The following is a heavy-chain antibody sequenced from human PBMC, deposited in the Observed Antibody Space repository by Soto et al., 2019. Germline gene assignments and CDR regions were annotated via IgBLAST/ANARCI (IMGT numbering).Heavy chain of an antibody. CDR3: ARRLIDTWNQGHAFDF. V-gene: IGHV4-39*01. Sequence: QLQLQESGPGLVKPAETLSLKCAVSGGSVSSGNYFWGWIRQPPGKGLEWIGNIYYNGDTCSSPSPKSRVTMSVDTAQNQFSLRLTSVTAADTAVYYCARRLIDTWNQGHAFDFWGQGTLVTVSS. CDR1: GGSVSSGNYF. J-gene: IGHJ3*01. D-gene: IGHD1-20*01. CDR2: IYYNGDT.